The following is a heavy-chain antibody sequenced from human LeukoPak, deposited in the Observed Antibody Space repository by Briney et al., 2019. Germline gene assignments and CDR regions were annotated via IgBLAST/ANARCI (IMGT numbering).Heavy chain of an antibody. CDR3: TRPEMAGFDY. CDR1: GFIFSGSA. Sequence: LPGGSLRLSCAASGFIFSGSAMHWVRQASGKGLEWVGRIRSKANSYATAYAASVKGRFTISRDDSKNTAYLQTNSLKTEDTAVYYCTRPEMAGFDYWGQGTLVTVSS. D-gene: IGHD5-24*01. V-gene: IGHV3-73*01. J-gene: IGHJ4*02. CDR2: IRSKANSYAT.